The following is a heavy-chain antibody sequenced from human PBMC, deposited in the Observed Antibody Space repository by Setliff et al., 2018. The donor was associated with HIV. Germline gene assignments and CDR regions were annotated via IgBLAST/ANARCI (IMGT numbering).Heavy chain of an antibody. D-gene: IGHD4-4*01. CDR3: ARDRERWLQSRLFDP. J-gene: IGHJ5*02. CDR1: GFSFSNYD. CDR2: SSDTGSTI. V-gene: IGHV3-48*03. Sequence: GGSLRLSCVGSGFSFSNYDLNWVRQAPGKGLEWISYSSDTGSTIYYADSVKGRFTISRDNAKSSLYLQMNSLRAEDTAIYYCARDRERWLQSRLFDPWGQGTLVTVSS.